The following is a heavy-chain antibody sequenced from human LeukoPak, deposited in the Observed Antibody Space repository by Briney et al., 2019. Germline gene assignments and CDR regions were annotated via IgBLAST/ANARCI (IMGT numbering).Heavy chain of an antibody. Sequence: GGSLRLSCAASGFTFSSYGMHWVRQAPGKGLEWVAVIWYDGSNKYYADSVKGRFTISRDNSKNTLYLQMNSLRAEDTAVYYCANDLSGYYYGMDVWGQGTTVTVSS. CDR3: ANDLSGYYYGMDV. V-gene: IGHV3-33*06. J-gene: IGHJ6*02. CDR2: IWYDGSNK. D-gene: IGHD3-10*01. CDR1: GFTFSSYG.